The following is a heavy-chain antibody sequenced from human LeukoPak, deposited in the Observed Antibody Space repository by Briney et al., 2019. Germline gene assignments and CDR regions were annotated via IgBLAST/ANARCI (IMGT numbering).Heavy chain of an antibody. D-gene: IGHD3-9*01. CDR2: MNPNNGRT. Sequence: GASVKVSCKASGYTFTSYYMHWVRQAPGQGLEWMGWMNPNNGRTGYAQKFQGRVTMTRNSSISTAYMELNTLRSEDTAVYYCARAYYDILTGSTRLNYFDYWGQGTLVTVSS. CDR1: GYTFTSYY. J-gene: IGHJ4*02. V-gene: IGHV1-8*02. CDR3: ARAYYDILTGSTRLNYFDY.